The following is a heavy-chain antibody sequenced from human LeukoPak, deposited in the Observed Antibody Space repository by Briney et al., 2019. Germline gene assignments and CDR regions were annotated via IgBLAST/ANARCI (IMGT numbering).Heavy chain of an antibody. J-gene: IGHJ4*02. D-gene: IGHD2-15*01. CDR2: ISSSGSTI. Sequence: GGSLRLSCAASGFTFSSYSMNWVRQAPGKGLEWVSYISSSGSTIYYADSVKGRFTISRDNSKNTLYLQMNSLRAEDTAVYYCAKNPVVPATPTWGQGTLVTVSS. CDR1: GFTFSSYS. CDR3: AKNPVVPATPT. V-gene: IGHV3-48*01.